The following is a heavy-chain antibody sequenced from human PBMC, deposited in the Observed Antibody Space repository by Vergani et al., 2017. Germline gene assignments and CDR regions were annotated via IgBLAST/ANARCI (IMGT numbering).Heavy chain of an antibody. CDR1: GYIFSNFW. Sequence: EKQLVQSGSETKKPGESLKISCQAFGYIFSNFWIGWARQRPGGGLEWMGIIYPGDSEVKSNPTFRGQVIFSVDTSVNTAYLQWRSLQASDTATYFCASGGHGSENGGALQLWGQGTNITVSS. D-gene: IGHD3-10*01. CDR2: IYPGDSEV. V-gene: IGHV5-51*01. J-gene: IGHJ3*01. CDR3: ASGGHGSENGGALQL.